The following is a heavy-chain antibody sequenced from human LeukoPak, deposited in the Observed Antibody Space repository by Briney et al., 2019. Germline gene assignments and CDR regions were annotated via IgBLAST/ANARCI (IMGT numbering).Heavy chain of an antibody. Sequence: GGSLRLSCVASGFTLRNTWMAWVRQAPGKGLEWVANINQDASTKHYVDSVKGRFTISRDKAKNSLYLQMNSLRAEDTAVYYCARDQSGNLDYWGQGTLVTVSA. J-gene: IGHJ4*02. CDR1: GFTLRNTW. V-gene: IGHV3-7*01. CDR3: ARDQSGNLDY. D-gene: IGHD1-26*01. CDR2: INQDASTK.